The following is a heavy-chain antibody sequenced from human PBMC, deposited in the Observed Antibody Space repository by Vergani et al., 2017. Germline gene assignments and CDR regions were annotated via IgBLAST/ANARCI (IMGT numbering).Heavy chain of an antibody. CDR2: ISYDGSKK. J-gene: IGHJ5*02. D-gene: IGHD3-9*01. V-gene: IGHV3-30*04. CDR3: ARGSNYDILTGYRNWFDP. CDR1: GFTFSSYA. Sequence: QVQLVESGGGVVQPGRSLRLSCAASGFTFSSYAMHWVRQAPGKGLEWVAVISYDGSKKYYADSVKGPFTISRDNSKNTLYLQMNSLRAEDTAVYYCARGSNYDILTGYRNWFDPWGQGTLVTVSS.